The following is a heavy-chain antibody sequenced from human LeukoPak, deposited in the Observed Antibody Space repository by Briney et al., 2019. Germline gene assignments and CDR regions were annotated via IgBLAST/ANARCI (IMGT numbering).Heavy chain of an antibody. J-gene: IGHJ4*02. CDR3: ARSPRFLEWFVFDY. V-gene: IGHV1-18*01. D-gene: IGHD3-3*01. CDR1: GYTFTSYG. CDR2: ISAYNGNT. Sequence: GASVKVSCKASGYTFTSYGISWVRQAPGQGLEWMGWISAYNGNTNYAQKLQGRVTMTTDTSTSTAYMELRSLRSDGTAVYYCARSPRFLEWFVFDYWGQGTLVTVSS.